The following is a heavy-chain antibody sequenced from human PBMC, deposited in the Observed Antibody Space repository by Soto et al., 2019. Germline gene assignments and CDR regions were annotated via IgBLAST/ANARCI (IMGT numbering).Heavy chain of an antibody. V-gene: IGHV3-66*01. CDR3: ARSRYGDGDCFDP. CDR2: IYSGGTT. J-gene: IGHJ5*02. CDR1: GFTVSTNY. Sequence: EVQLVESGGGLVQPGGSLRLSCAASGFTVSTNYMTWVRQAPGKGLEWVSIIYSGGTTYYADSVKGRFTISRDNSNNTVYVQMNNVRAEDTAVYYCARSRYGDGDCFDPWGQGTLVTVSS. D-gene: IGHD4-17*01.